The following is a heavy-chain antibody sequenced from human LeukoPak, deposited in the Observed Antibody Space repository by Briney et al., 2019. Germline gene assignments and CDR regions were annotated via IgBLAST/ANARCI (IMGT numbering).Heavy chain of an antibody. Sequence: SETLSLTCTVSGGSISSSSYYWGWIRQPPGKGLEWIGSIYYSGNTHYNPSLKSRVTISVDTSKNQFSLKLSSVTAADTAVYYCARDFTMIVVAESGYWGQGTLVTVSS. CDR3: ARDFTMIVVAESGY. CDR1: GGSISSSSYY. V-gene: IGHV4-39*02. D-gene: IGHD3-22*01. CDR2: IYYSGNT. J-gene: IGHJ4*02.